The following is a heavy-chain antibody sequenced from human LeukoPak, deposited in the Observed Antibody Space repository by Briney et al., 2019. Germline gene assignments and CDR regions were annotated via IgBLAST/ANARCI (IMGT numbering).Heavy chain of an antibody. J-gene: IGHJ4*02. CDR2: ICYSGST. CDR1: GGSISSSSYY. Sequence: PSETLSLTCGVSGGSISSSSYYWGWIRQPPGNGLEWVGTICYSGSTYYNPSLKSRVTISVDTSKNQFSLELSSVTAADTAVYYCARQGWSSASGYYFDYWGQGTLVTVSS. D-gene: IGHD6-19*01. CDR3: ARQGWSSASGYYFDY. V-gene: IGHV4-39*01.